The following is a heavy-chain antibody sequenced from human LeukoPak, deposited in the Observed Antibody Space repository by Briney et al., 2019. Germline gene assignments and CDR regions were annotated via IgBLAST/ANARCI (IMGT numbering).Heavy chain of an antibody. J-gene: IGHJ4*02. CDR3: ARGSYSSSDQFDY. V-gene: IGHV3-7*01. Sequence: GGSLRRSCAASGFTFSSYWMSWVREAPGKGLEWVANIKQDGSEKYYVDSVKGRFTISRDNAENSLYLQMNSLRAEDTAVYYCARGSYSSSDQFDYWGQGTLVTVSS. CDR2: IKQDGSEK. D-gene: IGHD6-6*01. CDR1: GFTFSSYW.